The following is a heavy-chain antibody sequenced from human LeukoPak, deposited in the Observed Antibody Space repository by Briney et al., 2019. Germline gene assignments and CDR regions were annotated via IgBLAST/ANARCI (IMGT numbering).Heavy chain of an antibody. CDR1: GGSNSSYY. J-gene: IGHJ6*03. D-gene: IGHD3-22*01. CDR3: ARVYYYDSSGYRSPLYYYYYMDV. CDR2: IYYSGST. Sequence: SETLSLXCTVSGGSNSSYYWSWIRQPPGKGLEWIGYIYYSGSTNYNPSLKSRVTISVDTSKNQFSLKLSSVTAADTAVYYCARVYYYDSSGYRSPLYYYYYMDVWGKGTTVTVSS. V-gene: IGHV4-59*01.